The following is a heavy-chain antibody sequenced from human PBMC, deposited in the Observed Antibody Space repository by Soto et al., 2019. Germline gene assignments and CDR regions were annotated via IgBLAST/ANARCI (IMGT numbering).Heavy chain of an antibody. J-gene: IGHJ4*02. CDR2: IYYSGST. D-gene: IGHD3-10*01. CDR3: ARYEYYYGSGRFPFDY. V-gene: IGHV4-39*01. CDR1: GGSISSSSYY. Sequence: PSETLSLTCTVSGGSISSSSYYWGWIRQPPGKGLEWIGSIYYSGSTYYNPSLKSRVTISVDTSKNQFSLKLSSVTAADTAVYYCARYEYYYGSGRFPFDYRGQRTLDTVSS.